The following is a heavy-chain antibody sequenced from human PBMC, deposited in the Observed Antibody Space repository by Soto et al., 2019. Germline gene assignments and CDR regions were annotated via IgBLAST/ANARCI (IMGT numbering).Heavy chain of an antibody. J-gene: IGHJ4*02. CDR3: ATLPVATITPDYGDYVKYFDY. D-gene: IGHD4-17*01. CDR2: FDPEDGET. V-gene: IGHV1-24*01. CDR1: GYTLTELS. Sequence: ASVKVSCKVSGYTLTELSMHWVRQAPGKGLEWMGGFDPEDGETIYAQKFQGRVTMTEDTSTDTAYMELSSLRSEDTAMYYCATLPVATITPDYGDYVKYFDYWGQGTLVTVSS.